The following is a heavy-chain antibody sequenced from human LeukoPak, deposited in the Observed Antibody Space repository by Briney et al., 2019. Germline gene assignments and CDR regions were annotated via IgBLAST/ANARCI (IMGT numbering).Heavy chain of an antibody. CDR2: ISAYNGNT. CDR3: ARDLSSGSYRDAFYI. Sequence: ASVKVSCKASGYTFTSYGISWVRQAPGQGLEWMGWISAYNGNTNYAQKLQGRVTMTTDTSTSTAYMELRSLRSDDTAVYYCARDLSSGSYRDAFYIWGQGTMVTVSS. V-gene: IGHV1-18*01. J-gene: IGHJ3*02. D-gene: IGHD1-26*01. CDR1: GYTFTSYG.